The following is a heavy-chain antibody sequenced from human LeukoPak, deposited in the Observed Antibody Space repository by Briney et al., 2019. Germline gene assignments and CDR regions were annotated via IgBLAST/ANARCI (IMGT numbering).Heavy chain of an antibody. CDR3: AKGTGYYDSSGPFDY. CDR2: ISGSGGST. CDR1: GFTFSSYS. D-gene: IGHD3-22*01. J-gene: IGHJ4*02. V-gene: IGHV3-23*01. Sequence: QPGGSLRLSCAASGFTFSSYSMNWVRQAPGKGLEWVSAISGSGGSTYYADSVKGRFTISRDNSKNTLYLQMNSLRAEDTAVYYCAKGTGYYDSSGPFDYWGQGTLVTVSS.